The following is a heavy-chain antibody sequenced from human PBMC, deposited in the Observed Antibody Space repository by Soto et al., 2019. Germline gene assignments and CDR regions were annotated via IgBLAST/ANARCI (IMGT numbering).Heavy chain of an antibody. CDR1: EFTFSSYA. J-gene: IGHJ4*02. CDR2: ISYDGSNK. D-gene: IGHD6-19*01. CDR3: ATLAVVLRC. Sequence: GGSLRLSCTASEFTFSSYAMHWVRQAPGKGLEWVAVISYDGSNKYYADSVKGRFTISRDNSKNTLYLQMNSLRAEDTAVYYCATLAVVLRCWGQGTLVTVSS. V-gene: IGHV3-30-3*01.